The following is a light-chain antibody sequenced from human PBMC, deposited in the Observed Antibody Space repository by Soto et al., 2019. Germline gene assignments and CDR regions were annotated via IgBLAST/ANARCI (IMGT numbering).Light chain of an antibody. CDR1: NTG. V-gene: IGLV3-12*02. J-gene: IGLJ2*01. CDR3: QVWDSSSDHVV. CDR2: SNY. Sequence: SYELTQPHSVSVATAQMARITCGRNNTGVHWYQQEAGQDPVLVIYSNYNRPSGIPERFSGSNPGTTATLTISRIEAGDEADYYCQVWDSSSDHVVFGGGTKLTVL.